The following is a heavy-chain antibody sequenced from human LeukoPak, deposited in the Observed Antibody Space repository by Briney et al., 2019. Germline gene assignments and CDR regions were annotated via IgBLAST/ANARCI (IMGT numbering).Heavy chain of an antibody. D-gene: IGHD2-21*02. CDR2: IGPDGGGI. Sequence: GGSLRLSCSASGFSLTTYPMAWVRQAAGKGLEWVSVIGPDGGGIQYVDSVKGRFTISRDTSKNTLYLQMNSLRAEDTAVYYCAKYAPPSTLLMRFFDSWGQGTLVTVSS. CDR3: AKYAPPSTLLMRFFDS. CDR1: GFSLTTYP. J-gene: IGHJ4*02. V-gene: IGHV3-23*01.